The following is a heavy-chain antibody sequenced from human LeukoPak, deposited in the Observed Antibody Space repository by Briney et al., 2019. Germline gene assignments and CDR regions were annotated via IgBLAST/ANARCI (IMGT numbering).Heavy chain of an antibody. D-gene: IGHD3-22*01. CDR1: GYTFTSYY. V-gene: IGHV1-46*01. Sequence: GASVKVSCKASGYTFTSYYMHWVRQAPGQGLEWMGIINPSGGSTSYAQKFQGRVTMTRDTSTSTVYMELSSLRSEDTAVYYCVRVKPNYYDSSAYGTFDIWGQGTMVTVSS. CDR3: VRVKPNYYDSSAYGTFDI. CDR2: INPSGGST. J-gene: IGHJ3*02.